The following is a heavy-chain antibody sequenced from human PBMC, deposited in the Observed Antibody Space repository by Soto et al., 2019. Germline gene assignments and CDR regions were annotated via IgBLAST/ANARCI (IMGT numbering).Heavy chain of an antibody. CDR1: GFSLSTSGVG. J-gene: IGHJ4*02. V-gene: IGHV2-5*02. CDR3: AHSRSAYYYGSGSYYRGTRPFDF. CDR2: IYWDDDK. Sequence: GSGPTLVNPTQTLTLTCTFSGFSLSTSGVGVGWIRQPPGKALEWLALIYWDDDKRYSPSLKSRLTITKDTSKNQVVLTMTNMDPVDTSTYHCAHSRSAYYYGSGSYYRGTRPFDFWGQGTLVTVSS. D-gene: IGHD3-10*01.